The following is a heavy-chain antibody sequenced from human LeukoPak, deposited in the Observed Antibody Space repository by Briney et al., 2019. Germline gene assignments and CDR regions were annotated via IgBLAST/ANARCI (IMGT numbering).Heavy chain of an antibody. D-gene: IGHD3-10*01. J-gene: IGHJ4*02. CDR1: GGSLSGFY. CDR3: AKHYMGSSYNRAVDY. Sequence: SETLSLTCAVYGGSLSGFYWSWIRQSPGKGLEWIGEINQSGSTNYNPSLKSRVTISVDTSKNQFSLKLSSVTAADTAVYYCAKHYMGSSYNRAVDYWGQGTLVTVSS. CDR2: INQSGST. V-gene: IGHV4-34*01.